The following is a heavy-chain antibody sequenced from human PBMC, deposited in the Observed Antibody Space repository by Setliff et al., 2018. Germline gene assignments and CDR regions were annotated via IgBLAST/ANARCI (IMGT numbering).Heavy chain of an antibody. D-gene: IGHD3-3*01. CDR3: ARAPRLEWILPTFDY. CDR2: IDPEDGKT. Sequence: ASVKVSCKASGYTFTDDYMYWVKQAPGKGLEWMGRIDPEDGKTVYAEKFQGRVIISADTSIDTVYLEIDSLRSEDTAVYYCARAPRLEWILPTFDYWGQGTPVTVSS. J-gene: IGHJ4*02. V-gene: IGHV1-69-2*01. CDR1: GYTFTDDY.